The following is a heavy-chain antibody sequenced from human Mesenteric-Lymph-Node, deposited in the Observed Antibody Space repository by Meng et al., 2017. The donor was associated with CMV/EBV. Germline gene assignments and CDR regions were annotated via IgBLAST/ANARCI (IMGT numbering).Heavy chain of an antibody. D-gene: IGHD7-27*01. J-gene: IGHJ4*02. CDR3: ARDFQFNPGDLGY. Sequence: SVKVSCKASGYTFTGHYISWVRQAPGQGLEWMGRIIPIIGLTKYAQKFQGRVTITADKSTSTAYMELSSLRSDDTAVYYCARDFQFNPGDLGYWGQGTLVTVSS. V-gene: IGHV1-69*04. CDR2: IIPIIGLT. CDR1: GYTFTGHY.